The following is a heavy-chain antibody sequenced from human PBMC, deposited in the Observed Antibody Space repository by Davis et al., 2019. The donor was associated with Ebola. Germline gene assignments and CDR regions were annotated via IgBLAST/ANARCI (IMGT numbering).Heavy chain of an antibody. J-gene: IGHJ4*02. V-gene: IGHV3-73*01. Sequence: GESLKISCAASGFILSGSSLHWVRQASGKGLEWVGRFRSKIDGDATAYAASVKGRFTISRDDSKNTAYLQMNSLKTEDTAVYYCICSQQPFDYWGQGTLVTVSS. CDR3: ICSQQPFDY. CDR1: GFILSGSS. D-gene: IGHD3-10*02. CDR2: FRSKIDGDAT.